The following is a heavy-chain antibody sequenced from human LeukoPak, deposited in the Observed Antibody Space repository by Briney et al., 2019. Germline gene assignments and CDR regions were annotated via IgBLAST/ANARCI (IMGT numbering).Heavy chain of an antibody. J-gene: IGHJ5*02. V-gene: IGHV3-48*03. CDR1: GFTFSSYE. CDR2: ISSSGSTI. CDR3: AKDKGGDENWFDP. D-gene: IGHD4-17*01. Sequence: PGGSLRLSCAASGFTFSSYEMNWVRRAPGKGLERVSYISSSGSTIYYADSVKGRFTISRDNSKNSLYLQMNSLRTEDTALYYCAKDKGGDENWFDPWGQGTLVTVSS.